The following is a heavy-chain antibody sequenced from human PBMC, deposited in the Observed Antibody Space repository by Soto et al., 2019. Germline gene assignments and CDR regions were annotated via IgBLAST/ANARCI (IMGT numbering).Heavy chain of an antibody. CDR2: INHSGST. V-gene: IGHV4-34*01. Sequence: SETLSLICAVYGGSFSGYYWSWIRQPPGKGLEWIGEINHSGSTNYNPSLKSRVTISVDTSKNQFSLKLSSVTAADTAVYYCARGKYYYDSSGYYLPVYFDYWGQGTLVTVSS. CDR1: GGSFSGYY. D-gene: IGHD3-22*01. J-gene: IGHJ4*02. CDR3: ARGKYYYDSSGYYLPVYFDY.